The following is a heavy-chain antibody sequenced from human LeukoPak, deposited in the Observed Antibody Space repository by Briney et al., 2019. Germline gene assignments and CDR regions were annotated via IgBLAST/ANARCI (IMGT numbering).Heavy chain of an antibody. J-gene: IGHJ3*02. CDR2: IYHSGGT. CDR1: GGSISSSNW. CDR3: ARTTTINYYDSSGPTDI. Sequence: SETLSLTCAVSGGSISSSNWWSWVRQPPGKGLEWIGEIYHSGGTNYNPSLKSRVTISIDKSKNQFSLKLSSVTAADTAVYYCARTTTINYYDSSGPTDIWGQGTMVTVSS. D-gene: IGHD3-22*01. V-gene: IGHV4-4*02.